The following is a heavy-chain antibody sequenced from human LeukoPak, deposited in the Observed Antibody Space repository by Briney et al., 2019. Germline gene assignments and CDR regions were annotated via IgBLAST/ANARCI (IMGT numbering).Heavy chain of an antibody. CDR3: ARNSGRGSCS. D-gene: IGHD2-15*01. CDR2: INHSGST. CDR1: GGSFSGYY. Sequence: KSSETLSLTCAVYGGSFSGYYWSWIRQPPGKGLEWIGEINHSGSTNYNPSLKSRVTISVDTSKNQFSLKLSSVTAADTAVYYCARNSGRGSCSWGQGTLVTVSS. V-gene: IGHV4-34*01. J-gene: IGHJ4*02.